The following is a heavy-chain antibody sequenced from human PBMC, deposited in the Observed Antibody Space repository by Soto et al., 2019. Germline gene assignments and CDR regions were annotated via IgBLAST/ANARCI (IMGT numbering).Heavy chain of an antibody. Sequence: QVQLQQWGAGLLKPSETLSLTCAVYGGSFSGYYWSWIRQPPGKGLEWIGEINHSGSTNYNPSLKSRVTISVDTSKNQFSLKLSSVTAADTAVYYCARYGDYEGIFDYWGQGTLVTVSS. CDR1: GGSFSGYY. CDR3: ARYGDYEGIFDY. CDR2: INHSGST. V-gene: IGHV4-34*01. J-gene: IGHJ4*02. D-gene: IGHD4-17*01.